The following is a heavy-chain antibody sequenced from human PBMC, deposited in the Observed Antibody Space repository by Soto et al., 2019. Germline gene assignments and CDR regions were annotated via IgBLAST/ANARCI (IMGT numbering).Heavy chain of an antibody. D-gene: IGHD6-13*01. Sequence: EVQLLESGGGLVQPGGSLRLSCAASGFTFSSYAMSWVRQAPGRGLEWVSAISGSGGSTYYADSVKGRFTISRDNSKNTLYLQMNSLRAEDTAVYYCAKDQFEGSIAAAGSDYWGQGTLVTVSS. J-gene: IGHJ4*02. CDR2: ISGSGGST. CDR1: GFTFSSYA. V-gene: IGHV3-23*01. CDR3: AKDQFEGSIAAAGSDY.